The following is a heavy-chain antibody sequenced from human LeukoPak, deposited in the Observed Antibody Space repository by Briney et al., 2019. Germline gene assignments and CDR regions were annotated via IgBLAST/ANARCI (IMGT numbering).Heavy chain of an antibody. CDR3: AREGGGSGLWYYDL. CDR2: IGGDGLTT. J-gene: IGHJ2*01. D-gene: IGHD1-26*01. V-gene: IGHV3-64*02. CDR1: GFTFSSYS. Sequence: GGSLRLSCAASGFTFSSYSMNWVRQAPGKGPEFVSVIGGDGLTTFYADSVKDRFTISRDNSKSTLYLEMGSLRAEDMAVYYCAREGGGSGLWYYDLWGRGTLVTVSS.